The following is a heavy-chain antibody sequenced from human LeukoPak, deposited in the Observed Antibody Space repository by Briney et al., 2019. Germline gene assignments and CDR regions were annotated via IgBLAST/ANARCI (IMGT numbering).Heavy chain of an antibody. CDR3: ARGGGYGEHWYFDL. CDR1: GGSISSSSYY. Sequence: SETLSLTCTVSGGSISSSSYYWGWIRQPPGKGLEWIGSIYYSGSTYYDPSLKSRVTISVDTSKNQFSLKLSSVTAADTAVYYCARGGGYGEHWYFDLWGRGTLVTVSS. J-gene: IGHJ2*01. D-gene: IGHD4-17*01. V-gene: IGHV4-39*07. CDR2: IYYSGST.